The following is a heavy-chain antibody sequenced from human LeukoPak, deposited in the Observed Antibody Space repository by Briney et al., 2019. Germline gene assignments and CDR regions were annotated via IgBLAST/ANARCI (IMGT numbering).Heavy chain of an antibody. V-gene: IGHV4-39*07. D-gene: IGHD6-6*01. CDR2: IYYSGST. Sequence: PSETLSLTCTVSGGSISSSSYYWGWVRQPPGKGLEWIGSIYYSGSTYYNPSLKSRVTISVDTSKNQFSLKLSSVTAADTAVYYCAGRLTEQLGFDPWGQGTLVTVSS. CDR3: AGRLTEQLGFDP. CDR1: GGSISSSSYY. J-gene: IGHJ5*02.